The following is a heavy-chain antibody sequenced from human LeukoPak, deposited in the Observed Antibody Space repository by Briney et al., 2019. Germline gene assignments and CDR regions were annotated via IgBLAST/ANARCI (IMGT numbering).Heavy chain of an antibody. V-gene: IGHV4-59*01. J-gene: IGHJ4*02. CDR1: GGSISSYY. D-gene: IGHD6-19*01. CDR2: IYYSGST. CDR3: ARPSSSGWYPVDY. Sequence: SETLSLTCTVSGGSISSYYWSWIRQPPGKGLEWIGYIYYSGSTNYNPSLKSRVTISVDTSKNQFSLKLSSVTAADTAVYYCARPSSSGWYPVDYWGQGTLVTVSS.